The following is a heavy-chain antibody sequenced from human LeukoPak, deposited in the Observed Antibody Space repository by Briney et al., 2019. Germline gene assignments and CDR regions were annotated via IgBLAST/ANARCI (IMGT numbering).Heavy chain of an antibody. CDR2: INHSGST. CDR1: GGSFSGYY. Sequence: PSETLSLTRAVYGGSFSGYYWSWIRQPPGKGLEWIGEINHSGSTNYNPSLKSRVTISVDTSKNQFSLKLSSVTAADTAVYYCARGVGATFGNWGRGTLVTVSS. CDR3: ARGVGATFGN. J-gene: IGHJ4*02. V-gene: IGHV4-34*01. D-gene: IGHD1-26*01.